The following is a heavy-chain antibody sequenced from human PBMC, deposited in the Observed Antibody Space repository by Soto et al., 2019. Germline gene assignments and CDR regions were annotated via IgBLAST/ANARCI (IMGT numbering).Heavy chain of an antibody. D-gene: IGHD3-22*01. J-gene: IGHJ4*02. CDR1: GGTFSSYA. V-gene: IGHV1-69*10. Sequence: ASVQVSCKASGGTFSSYAISWVRQAPGQGLEWMGGIIPILGIANYAQKFQGRVTITADKSTSTAYMELSSLRSEVTAVYYCARDLRWESNYYDSSGHDYWGQGTLVTVSS. CDR3: ARDLRWESNYYDSSGHDY. CDR2: IIPILGIA.